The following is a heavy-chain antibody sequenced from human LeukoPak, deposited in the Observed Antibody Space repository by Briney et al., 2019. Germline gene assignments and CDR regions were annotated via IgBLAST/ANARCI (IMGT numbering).Heavy chain of an antibody. CDR1: GYTLTELS. V-gene: IGHV1-24*01. CDR3: ATTEALRTLDY. CDR2: FDPEDGET. D-gene: IGHD2-15*01. Sequence: ASVKVSCKVSGYTLTELSIHWVRQAPGKGLEWMGGFDPEDGETIYAQKFQGRVTMTEETSTDTAYMELSSMRSEDTAVYYCATTEALRTLDYWGQGTLVTVSS. J-gene: IGHJ4*02.